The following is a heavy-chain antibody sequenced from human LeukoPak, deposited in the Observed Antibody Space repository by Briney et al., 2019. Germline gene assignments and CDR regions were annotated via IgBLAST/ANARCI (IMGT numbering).Heavy chain of an antibody. CDR3: ARDQTRIFGVVDTPFDY. V-gene: IGHV1-69*04. Sequence: GASVKVSCKASGGTFSSYAISWVRQAPGQGLEWMGRIIPILGIANYAQKFQGRVTITADKSTSTAYMELSSLRSEDTAVYYCARDQTRIFGVVDTPFDYWGQGTLVTVSS. CDR2: IIPILGIA. CDR1: GGTFSSYA. D-gene: IGHD3-3*02. J-gene: IGHJ4*02.